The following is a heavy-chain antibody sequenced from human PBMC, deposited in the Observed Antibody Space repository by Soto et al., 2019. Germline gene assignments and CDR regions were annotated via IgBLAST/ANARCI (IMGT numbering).Heavy chain of an antibody. J-gene: IGHJ5*02. V-gene: IGHV5-10-1*01. Sequence: PGESLKISCKGSGYSFTSYWISWVRQMPGKGLEWMGRIDPSDSYTNYSPSFQGHVTISADKSISTAYLQWSSLKASDTAMYYCARTRYCSGGSCYSNWFDPWGQGTLVTVSS. CDR1: GYSFTSYW. CDR3: ARTRYCSGGSCYSNWFDP. CDR2: IDPSDSYT. D-gene: IGHD2-15*01.